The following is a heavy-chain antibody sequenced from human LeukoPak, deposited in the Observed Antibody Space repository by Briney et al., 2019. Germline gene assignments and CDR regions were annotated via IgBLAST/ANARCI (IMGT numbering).Heavy chain of an antibody. CDR2: IWYDGSNK. D-gene: IGHD3-16*01. J-gene: IGHJ4*02. CDR3: ARDFTFDY. CDR1: GFTFSRYG. Sequence: QPGGSLRLSCAASGFTFSRYGMHWVRQAPGKGLEWVAVIWYDGSNKYYADSVKGRFTVSRDNSKNTLYLQLNGLRAEDTAVYYCARDFTFDYWGQGTLVTVSS. V-gene: IGHV3-33*01.